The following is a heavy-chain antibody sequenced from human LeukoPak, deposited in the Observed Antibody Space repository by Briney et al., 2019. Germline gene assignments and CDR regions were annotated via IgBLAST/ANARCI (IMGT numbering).Heavy chain of an antibody. CDR1: GFSFTNYW. CDR3: AKGANPLSAFDI. Sequence: GESLKTSCKGSGFSFTNYWIAWVRQMPGKGLEWMGIIYPGDSDTRYSPSFQGQVTISADKSISTAYLQCSSLKASDTAMYYCAKGANPLSAFDIWGQGTMVTVSS. V-gene: IGHV5-51*01. CDR2: IYPGDSDT. J-gene: IGHJ3*02.